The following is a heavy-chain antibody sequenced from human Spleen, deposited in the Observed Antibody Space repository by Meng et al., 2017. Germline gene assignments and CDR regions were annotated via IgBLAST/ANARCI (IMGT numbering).Heavy chain of an antibody. CDR3: ATQGYINGWGDALDV. J-gene: IGHJ3*01. D-gene: IGHD5-18*01. CDR1: GGSFSSYT. CDR2: IIPVLGTA. V-gene: IGHV1-69*08. Sequence: SVKVSCKASGGSFSSYTINWVRQAPGQGLEWVGRIIPVLGTANYAQKFQGGVTISAGKPTTTAYMELSSLKSDDTAMYYCATQGYINGWGDALDVWGQGTVVTVSS.